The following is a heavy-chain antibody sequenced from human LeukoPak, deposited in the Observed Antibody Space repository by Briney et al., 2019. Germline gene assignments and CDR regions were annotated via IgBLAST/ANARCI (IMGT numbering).Heavy chain of an antibody. Sequence: SETLSLTCTVSGYSISSGYYWGWIRQPPGKGLEWIGSIFHSANTYYNPSLKSRVTISVDTSKNQFSLKMSSVTAADTAVYYCARGGYSYGLQWELPSVDYWGQGTLVTVSS. CDR1: GYSISSGYY. V-gene: IGHV4-38-2*02. CDR3: ARGGYSYGLQWELPSVDY. D-gene: IGHD5-18*01. CDR2: IFHSANT. J-gene: IGHJ4*02.